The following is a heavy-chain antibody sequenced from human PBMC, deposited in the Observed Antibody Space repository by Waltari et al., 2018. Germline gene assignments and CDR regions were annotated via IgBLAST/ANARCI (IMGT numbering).Heavy chain of an antibody. CDR3: ARGRRRPAGPLYYYYGMDV. CDR2: ISHGETT. Sequence: QVQLQQWGAGLLKPSATLSPTCGVFGPSFSASYLIWIPQPPGKRLEWIGEISHGETTNYNPSLKSRVTISVDTSKNQFSLNLRSVTAADTAVYYCARGRRRPAGPLYYYYGMDVWAQGTTVTVSS. CDR1: GPSFSASY. D-gene: IGHD2-2*01. V-gene: IGHV4-34*01. J-gene: IGHJ6*02.